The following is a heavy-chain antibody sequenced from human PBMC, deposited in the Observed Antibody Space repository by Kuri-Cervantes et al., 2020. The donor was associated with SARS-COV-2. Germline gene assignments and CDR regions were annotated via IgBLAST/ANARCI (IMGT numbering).Heavy chain of an antibody. CDR1: GGSISSGSYY. CDR3: ARHTIFGAHDAFDI. CDR2: IYTSGST. V-gene: IGHV4-61*02. Sequence: SETLSLTCTVSGGSISSGSYYWSWIRQPAGKGLEWIGRIYTSGSTNYNPSLKSRVTMSVDTPKNQFSLKLSSVTAADTAVYYCARHTIFGAHDAFDIWGQGTMVTVSS. D-gene: IGHD3-3*01. J-gene: IGHJ3*02.